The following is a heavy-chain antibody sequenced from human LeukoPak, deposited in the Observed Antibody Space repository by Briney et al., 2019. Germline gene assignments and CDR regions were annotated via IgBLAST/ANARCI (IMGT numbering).Heavy chain of an antibody. V-gene: IGHV3-23*01. CDR3: ANSRYDSSGYYGIIGY. CDR1: GFIFSSYG. CDR2: ISAGGNIT. D-gene: IGHD3-22*01. Sequence: GGSLRLSCAASGFIFSSYGMSWVRQAPGKGLECVSGISAGGNITYFADSVKGRFTISRDNAKNSLYLQMNSLRAEDTAVYYCANSRYDSSGYYGIIGYWGQGTLVTVSS. J-gene: IGHJ4*02.